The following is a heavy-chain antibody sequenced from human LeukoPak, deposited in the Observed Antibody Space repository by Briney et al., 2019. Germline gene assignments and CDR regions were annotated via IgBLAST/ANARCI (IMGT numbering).Heavy chain of an antibody. Sequence: ASVKVSCKASGYTFTSYYMHWVRQAPGQGLEWMGIINPSGGSTSYAQKLQRRVTMTTDTSTSTVYMELSSLRSEDTAVYYCARDTGSTVTQFDYWGQGTLVTVSS. V-gene: IGHV1-46*01. CDR2: INPSGGST. J-gene: IGHJ4*02. CDR1: GYTFTSYY. D-gene: IGHD4-17*01. CDR3: ARDTGSTVTQFDY.